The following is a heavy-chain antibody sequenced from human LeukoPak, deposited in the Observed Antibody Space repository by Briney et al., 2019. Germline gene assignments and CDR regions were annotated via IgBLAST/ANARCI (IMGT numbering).Heavy chain of an antibody. J-gene: IGHJ5*02. CDR3: TRHSEYSSSLSFDP. D-gene: IGHD6-6*01. CDR1: GFTFSVSA. V-gene: IGHV3-73*01. CDR2: VRSRANNYAT. Sequence: GGSLKLSXAASGFTFSVSAMHWVRQASGKGLEWVGRVRSRANNYATAYAASVKGRFTISRDDSKNMAYLQMNSLKTEDTAVYYCTRHSEYSSSLSFDPWGQGTLVTVSS.